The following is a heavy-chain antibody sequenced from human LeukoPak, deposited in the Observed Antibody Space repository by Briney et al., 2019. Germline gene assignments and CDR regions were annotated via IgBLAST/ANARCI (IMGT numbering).Heavy chain of an antibody. Sequence: SETLSLTCTVSGGSISSYYWSWIRQPPGKGLEWIGYIYYSGSTNYNPSLKSRVTMSVDTSKNQFSLKLSSVTAADTAVYYCARGTQYYYYYMDVWGKGTTVTASS. CDR2: IYYSGST. CDR1: GGSISSYY. CDR3: ARGTQYYYYYMDV. V-gene: IGHV4-59*12. D-gene: IGHD1-7*01. J-gene: IGHJ6*03.